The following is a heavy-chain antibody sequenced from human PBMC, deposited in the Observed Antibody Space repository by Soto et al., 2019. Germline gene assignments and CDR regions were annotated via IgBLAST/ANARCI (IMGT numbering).Heavy chain of an antibody. CDR2: IWYDGSNK. V-gene: IGHV3-33*01. D-gene: IGHD6-6*01. J-gene: IGHJ6*02. CDR1: GFTFSSYG. Sequence: GGSLRLSCAASGFTFSSYGMHWVRQAPGKGLEWVAVIWYDGSNKYYADSVKGRFTISRDNSKNTLYLQMNSLRAEDTAVYYCARDGSIAARPDYYYGMDVWGQGTTVTVSS. CDR3: ARDGSIAARPDYYYGMDV.